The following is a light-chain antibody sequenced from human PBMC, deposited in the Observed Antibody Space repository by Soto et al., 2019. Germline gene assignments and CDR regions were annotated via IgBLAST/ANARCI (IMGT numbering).Light chain of an antibody. J-gene: IGKJ5*01. Sequence: ENVLTQSPGTLSLSPGERATLSCRASQSVSNNYLAWYQQKPGQAPRLFIYGASSRATGIPDRFSGSGSGTDFTLTISRLEPEDFAVYYCQQYGSSPPITFGQGTRLEIK. V-gene: IGKV3-20*01. CDR3: QQYGSSPPIT. CDR1: QSVSNNY. CDR2: GAS.